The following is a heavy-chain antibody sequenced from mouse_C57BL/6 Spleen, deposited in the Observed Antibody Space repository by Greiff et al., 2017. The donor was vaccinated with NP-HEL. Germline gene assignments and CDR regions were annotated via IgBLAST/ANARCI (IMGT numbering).Heavy chain of an antibody. J-gene: IGHJ2*01. CDR1: GYTFTSYW. D-gene: IGHD1-1*01. CDR3: ARWITTVVARDYFDY. V-gene: IGHV1-52*01. Sequence: QVQLQQPGAELVRPGSSVKLSCKASGYTFTSYWMHWVKQRPIQGLEWIGNIDPSDSETHYNQKFKDKATLTVDKSSSTAYMQLSSLTSEDSAVYYCARWITTVVARDYFDYWGQGTTLTVSS. CDR2: IDPSDSET.